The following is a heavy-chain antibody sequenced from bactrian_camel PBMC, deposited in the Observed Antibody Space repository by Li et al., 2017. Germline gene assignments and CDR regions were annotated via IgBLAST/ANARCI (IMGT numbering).Heavy chain of an antibody. CDR3: ATSLTDNWLRGFGY. V-gene: IGHV3S1*01. J-gene: IGHJ6*01. Sequence: VQLVESGGGSVQAGGSPRLSCAASGYSASAYCLAWFRQVPGKAREGVAGIGTNGVTRVADSVKGRFTISRDNLQMNSLKSEDTGLYYCATSLTDNWLRGFGYWGQGTQVTVS. CDR1: GYSASAYC. CDR2: IGTNGVT. D-gene: IGHD7*01.